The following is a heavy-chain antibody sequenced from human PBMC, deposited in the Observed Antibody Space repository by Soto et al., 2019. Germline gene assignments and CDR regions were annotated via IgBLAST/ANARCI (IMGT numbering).Heavy chain of an antibody. V-gene: IGHV3-23*01. J-gene: IGHJ3*02. CDR3: AKDWKDVWVVDAFDI. CDR2: ISGSGGST. D-gene: IGHD1-1*01. CDR1: VFTFSSYA. Sequence: RWSLRLCCSASVFTFSSYAMSWGRQAPGKGLEWVSAISGSGGSTYYADSVKGRFTISRDNSKNTLYLQMNSLRAEDTAVYYCAKDWKDVWVVDAFDIWGQGTMVTVSS.